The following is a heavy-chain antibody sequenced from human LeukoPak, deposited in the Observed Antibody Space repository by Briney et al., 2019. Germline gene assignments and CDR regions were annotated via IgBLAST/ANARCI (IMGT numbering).Heavy chain of an antibody. V-gene: IGHV3-9*01. CDR1: GFTFDDYA. CDR2: ISWNSGSI. J-gene: IGHJ2*01. D-gene: IGHD2-15*01. CDR3: AKGYCSGGSCSAYFDL. Sequence: GGSLRLSCAASGFTFDDYAMHWVRQAPGKGLEWVSGISWNSGSIGYADSVKGRFTISRDNAKNSLYLQMNSLRAEDTALYYCAKGYCSGGSCSAYFDLWGRGTLVTVSS.